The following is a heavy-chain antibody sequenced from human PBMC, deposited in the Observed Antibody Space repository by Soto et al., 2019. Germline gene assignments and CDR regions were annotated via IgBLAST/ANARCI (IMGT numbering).Heavy chain of an antibody. CDR3: ARGGSSSWGDYYYYYYGMDV. CDR2: IYPGDSDT. V-gene: IGHV5-51*01. Sequence: GESLKISCKGSGYSFTSYWIGWVRQMPGKGLEWMGIIYPGDSDTRYSPSFQGQVTISADKSISTAYLQWSSLKASDTAMYYCARGGSSSWGDYYYYYYGMDVWAKGPRSP. D-gene: IGHD6-13*01. J-gene: IGHJ6*01. CDR1: GYSFTSYW.